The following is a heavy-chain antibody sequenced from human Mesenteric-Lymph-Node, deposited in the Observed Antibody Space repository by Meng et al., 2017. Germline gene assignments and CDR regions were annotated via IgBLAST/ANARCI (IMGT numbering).Heavy chain of an antibody. CDR2: ISWNSGSI. J-gene: IGHJ3*02. CDR1: GFTFDDYA. D-gene: IGHD2-2*01. CDR3: AKGPYCSSTSCSLEGAFDI. Sequence: SLKISCAASGFTFDDYAMHWVRQAPGKGLEWVSGISWNSGSIGYADSVKGRFTISRDNAKNSLYLQMNSLRAEDMALYYCAKGPYCSSTSCSLEGAFDIWGQGTMVTVSS. V-gene: IGHV3-9*03.